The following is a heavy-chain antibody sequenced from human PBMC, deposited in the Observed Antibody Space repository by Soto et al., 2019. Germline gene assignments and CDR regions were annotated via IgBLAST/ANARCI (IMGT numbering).Heavy chain of an antibody. CDR2: IYYSGST. CDR3: ARAPRGFLWYFDY. Sequence: QVQLQESGPGLVKPSQTLSLTCTVSGASISSGGHYWSWIRQHPGKGLEWIGYIYYSGSTYYNPSLTSRLAISVDTSMNPFSLDPNLVPAADRAVYYCARAPRGFLWYFDYWGQGTLVTVS. J-gene: IGHJ4*02. D-gene: IGHD3-3*01. V-gene: IGHV4-31*03. CDR1: GASISSGGHY.